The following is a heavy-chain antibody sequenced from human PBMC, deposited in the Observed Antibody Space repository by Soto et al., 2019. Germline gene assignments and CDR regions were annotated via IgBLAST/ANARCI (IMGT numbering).Heavy chain of an antibody. CDR1: GGSISSGGYY. D-gene: IGHD1-1*01. V-gene: IGHV4-31*03. Sequence: QVQLQESGPGLVKPSQTLSLTCTVSGGSISSGGYYWSWIRQHPGKGLEWIGYLYYSGSTYYNPSHKSRVTISVDTSKNQFSLKLSSVTAADTAVYYCARVQGRSRNIDYWGQGTLVTVSS. J-gene: IGHJ4*02. CDR2: LYYSGST. CDR3: ARVQGRSRNIDY.